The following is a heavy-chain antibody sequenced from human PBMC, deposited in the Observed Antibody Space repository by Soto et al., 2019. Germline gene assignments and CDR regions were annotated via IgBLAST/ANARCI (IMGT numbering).Heavy chain of an antibody. D-gene: IGHD3-22*01. CDR1: GFTFSSYG. CDR2: IWYDGSNK. Sequence: GGSLRLSCAASGFTFSSYGMHWVRQAPGKGLEWVAVIWYDGSNKYYADSVKGRFTISRDNSKNTLYLQMNSLRAEDTAVYYCARGHLDYYDSSGYYDYFDYWGQGTLVTVSS. CDR3: ARGHLDYYDSSGYYDYFDY. J-gene: IGHJ4*02. V-gene: IGHV3-33*01.